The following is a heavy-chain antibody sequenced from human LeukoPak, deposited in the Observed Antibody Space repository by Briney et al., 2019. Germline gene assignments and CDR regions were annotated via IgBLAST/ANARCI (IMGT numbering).Heavy chain of an antibody. D-gene: IGHD3-16*01. Sequence: GGSLRLSCAATGLTLSSSWMSWVRQAPGKGLEWVANIKYDGSEKYYVDSMMGRFTVSRDNAENSVFPQMNSLRVEDTAVYYCTRSSVGRGIDPPPYWGQGTLVTVS. CDR1: GLTLSSSW. CDR2: IKYDGSEK. V-gene: IGHV3-7*04. CDR3: TRSSVGRGIDPPPY. J-gene: IGHJ4*02.